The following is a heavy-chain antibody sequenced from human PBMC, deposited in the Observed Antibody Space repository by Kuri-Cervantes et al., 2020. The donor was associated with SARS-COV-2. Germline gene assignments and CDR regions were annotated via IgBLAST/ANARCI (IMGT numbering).Heavy chain of an antibody. V-gene: IGHV4-34*01. CDR2: INHSGST. CDR1: GGSFSGYY. Sequence: SETLSLTCAVYGGSFSGYYWSWIRQPPGKGLEWIGEINHSGSTNYNPSLKSRVTISVDTSKNQFSLKLSSVTAADTAVYYCARVTWIRYCSSTSCLRGWYFDYWGQGTLVTVSS. CDR3: ARVTWIRYCSSTSCLRGWYFDY. D-gene: IGHD2-2*01. J-gene: IGHJ4*02.